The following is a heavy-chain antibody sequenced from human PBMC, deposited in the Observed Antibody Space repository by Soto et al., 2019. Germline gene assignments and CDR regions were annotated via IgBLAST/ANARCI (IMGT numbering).Heavy chain of an antibody. CDR1: GDSIRSYY. D-gene: IGHD4-17*01. Sequence: PSETLSLTCTVSGDSIRSYYWTWIRQPPGRGLEWIGHVYYGGSTNYNPSLQSRVTISLDTSKNQFSLRLTSMTAADAAVYYCARAAVTHERYHYGMDVWGQGTTVTVSS. J-gene: IGHJ6*02. V-gene: IGHV4-59*01. CDR3: ARAAVTHERYHYGMDV. CDR2: VYYGGST.